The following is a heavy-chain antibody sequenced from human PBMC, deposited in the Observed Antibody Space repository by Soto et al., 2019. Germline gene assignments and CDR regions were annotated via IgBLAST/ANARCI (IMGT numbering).Heavy chain of an antibody. D-gene: IGHD3-9*01. CDR1: GAPINSGGFS. CDR2: IYLGGNT. CDR3: ARALTGYYDRPYWFDP. V-gene: IGHV4-30-2*01. J-gene: IGHJ5*02. Sequence: PSETLSLTCAVSGAPINSGGFSWSWLRQPPGKGLEWIGYIYLGGNTYYNPSLKSRVTISLETSKNHFSLRLTSVTAADTAVYYCARALTGYYDRPYWFDPWGQGTLVTVSS.